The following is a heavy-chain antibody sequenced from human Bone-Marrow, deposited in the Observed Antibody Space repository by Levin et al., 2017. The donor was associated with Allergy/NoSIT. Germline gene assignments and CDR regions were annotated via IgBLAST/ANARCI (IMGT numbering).Heavy chain of an antibody. Sequence: SETLSLTCTVSGDSVSSATYSWSWIRQPPGRGLEWIGVMSYSGYTNYNPSLKSRVSISIDTSKNQFSLKLSSVTAADTAVYYWARGGRAAAETNSFDYWGQGTLVTVFS. CDR1: GDSVSSATYS. J-gene: IGHJ4*02. V-gene: IGHV4-61*01. CDR3: ARGGRAAAETNSFDY. CDR2: MSYSGYT. D-gene: IGHD6-13*01.